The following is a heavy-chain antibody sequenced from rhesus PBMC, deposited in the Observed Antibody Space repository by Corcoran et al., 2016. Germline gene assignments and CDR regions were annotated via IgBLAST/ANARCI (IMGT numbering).Heavy chain of an antibody. CDR3: ARRGNAAAGLFDY. CDR2: ISGGGSH. D-gene: IGHD6-25*01. CDR1: GCSISSGYY. J-gene: IGHJ4*01. Sequence: QVQLQESGPGLVKPSETLSLTCAVSGCSISSGYYWAWIRQPPGKGLEWSGQISGGGSHYLTPPLTCRVTRSVATSKNQFSLKLTAVTAADTAVYYCARRGNAAAGLFDYWGQGVLVTVSS. V-gene: IGHV4S14*01.